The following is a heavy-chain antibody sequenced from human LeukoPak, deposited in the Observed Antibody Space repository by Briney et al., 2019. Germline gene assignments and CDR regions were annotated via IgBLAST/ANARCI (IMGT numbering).Heavy chain of an antibody. D-gene: IGHD1-26*01. V-gene: IGHV3-21*01. CDR1: GFTFSSYS. CDR3: ARDPYSGSYGDYYYYYYMDV. Sequence: PGGSLRLSCAASGFTFSSYSMNWVRQAPGKGLEWVSSISSSSSYIYYADSVKGRFTISRDNAKNSLYLQMNSLRDEDTAVYYCARDPYSGSYGDYYYYYYMDVWGKGTTVTISS. J-gene: IGHJ6*03. CDR2: ISSSSSYI.